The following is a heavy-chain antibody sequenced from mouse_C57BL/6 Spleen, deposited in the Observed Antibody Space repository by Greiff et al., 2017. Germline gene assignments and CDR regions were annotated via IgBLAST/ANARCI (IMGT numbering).Heavy chain of an antibody. Sequence: EVQRVESEGGLVQPGSSMKLSCTASGFTFSDYYMAWVRQVPEKGLEWVANINYDGSSTYYLDSLKSRFIISRDNAKNILYLQMSSLKSEDTATYYCARESYYGNYYAMDYWGQGTSVTVSS. D-gene: IGHD2-1*01. CDR3: ARESYYGNYYAMDY. CDR1: GFTFSDYY. J-gene: IGHJ4*01. CDR2: INYDGSST. V-gene: IGHV5-16*01.